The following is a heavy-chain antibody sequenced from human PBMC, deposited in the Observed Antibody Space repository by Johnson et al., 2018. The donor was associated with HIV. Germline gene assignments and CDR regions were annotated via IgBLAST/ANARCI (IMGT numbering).Heavy chain of an antibody. V-gene: IGHV3-30*02. J-gene: IGHJ3*02. D-gene: IGHD3-22*01. CDR1: GFTFSSFG. CDR3: AREGRTFYDSSGSLAFDI. Sequence: QMLLVESGGGVVQPGGSLRLSCAASGFTFSSFGMHWVSQAPGKGLEWVALIRYDGSNKYYADSVRGRLTITRDNSKNTVYLQMNSLRIEDTAVYYCAREGRTFYDSSGSLAFDIWGLGTAVYVSS. CDR2: IRYDGSNK.